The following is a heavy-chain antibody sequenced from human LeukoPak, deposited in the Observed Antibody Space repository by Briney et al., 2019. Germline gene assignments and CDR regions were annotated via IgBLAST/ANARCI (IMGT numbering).Heavy chain of an antibody. CDR2: IYYSGST. V-gene: IGHV4-39*01. D-gene: IGHD6-25*01. CDR1: GGSISSSSYY. CDR3: ARRQRHFDY. J-gene: IGHJ4*02. Sequence: PSETLSLTCTVSGGSISSSSYYWGWIRQPPGKGLEWIGSIYYSGSTYYNPSLQSRVTISVDKSKNQFSLKLSSVTAADTAVYYCARRQRHFDYWGQGTLVTVSS.